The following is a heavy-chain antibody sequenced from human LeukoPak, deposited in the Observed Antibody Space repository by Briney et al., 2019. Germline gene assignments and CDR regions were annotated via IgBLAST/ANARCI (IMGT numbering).Heavy chain of an antibody. CDR1: GGSIDSTNW. Sequence: SETLSLTCDVSGGSIDSTNWWNWDRQPPGKGLEWIGEIHHDGRINYNPSLKSRVTLSVDKSKNQFSLRLNSVTAADTAMYYCARSHDHLWGDYPDYWGQGTLVTVSS. CDR2: IHHDGRI. J-gene: IGHJ4*02. CDR3: ARSHDHLWGDYPDY. D-gene: IGHD3-16*01. V-gene: IGHV4/OR15-8*01.